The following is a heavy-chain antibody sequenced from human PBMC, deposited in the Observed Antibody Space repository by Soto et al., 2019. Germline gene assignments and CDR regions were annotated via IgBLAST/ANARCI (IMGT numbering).Heavy chain of an antibody. Sequence: GGSLRLSCAASGFPFSSYEMHWLRQAPGKGLEGASYISSSGSTIYYAASVKGRFAISRDNAKNSLYLQVNRLRAEDTAVYYSARQMGANYYDSSCPLAFDIWGQGTMVTVSS. CDR3: ARQMGANYYDSSCPLAFDI. CDR1: GFPFSSYE. V-gene: IGHV3-48*03. J-gene: IGHJ3*02. D-gene: IGHD3-22*01. CDR2: ISSSGSTI.